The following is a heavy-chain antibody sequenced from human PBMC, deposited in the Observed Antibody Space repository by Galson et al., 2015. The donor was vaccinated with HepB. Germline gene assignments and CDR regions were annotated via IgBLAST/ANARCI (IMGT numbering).Heavy chain of an antibody. CDR3: ARDLALLGFGYYYDSSGYSLDY. D-gene: IGHD3-22*01. Sequence: SVKVSCKASGYTFTRYAMHWVRQAPGQRLEWMGWINAGNGNTKYSQKFQGRVTITRDTSASTAYMELSSLRSEDTAVYYCARDLALLGFGYYYDSSGYSLDYWGQGTLVTVSS. J-gene: IGHJ4*02. CDR1: GYTFTRYA. CDR2: INAGNGNT. V-gene: IGHV1-3*01.